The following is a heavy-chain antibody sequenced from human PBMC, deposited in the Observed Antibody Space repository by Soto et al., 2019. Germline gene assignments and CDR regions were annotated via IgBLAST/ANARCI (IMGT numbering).Heavy chain of an antibody. CDR2: INHSGST. J-gene: IGHJ3*02. CDR3: ARSRYYDTSGYRGLDAFDI. V-gene: IGHV4-34*01. CDR1: GGSFSGYY. Sequence: QVHLQQWGAGLLKPSETLSLTCAVFGGSFSGYYWNWIRQPPGKGLEWLGEINHSGSTNYYWYLKWRVTISVYTFSNHFSLNRSSVSGGDTAVYYCARSRYYDTSGYRGLDAFDIWGQGTMVTVSS. D-gene: IGHD3-22*01.